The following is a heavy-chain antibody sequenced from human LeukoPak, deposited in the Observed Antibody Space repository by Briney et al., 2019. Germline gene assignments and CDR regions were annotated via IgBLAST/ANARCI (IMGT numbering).Heavy chain of an antibody. D-gene: IGHD6-13*01. CDR3: ARALYSSSWSWFDY. CDR1: GFTFSSYS. Sequence: GGSLRLSCAASGFTFSSYSMNWVRQAPGKGLEWASSISSSSSYIYYADSVKGRFTISRDNAKNSLYLQMNSLRAEDTAVYYCARALYSSSWSWFDYWGQGTLVTVSS. V-gene: IGHV3-21*01. J-gene: IGHJ4*02. CDR2: ISSSSSYI.